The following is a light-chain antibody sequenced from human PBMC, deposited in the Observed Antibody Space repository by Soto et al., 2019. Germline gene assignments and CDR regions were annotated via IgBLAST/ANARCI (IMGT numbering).Light chain of an antibody. V-gene: IGKV4-1*01. CDR1: QSVLYSSNNKNY. Sequence: DIVMTQSPDSLAVSLGERATINCKSSQSVLYSSNNKNYLAWYQQKPGQPPKLLIYWASTRESGVPDRFSGSWSGTDFTLTISSLQAEGVAVYYCQQYYSTPWTFGQGTKVEIK. CDR3: QQYYSTPWT. CDR2: WAS. J-gene: IGKJ1*01.